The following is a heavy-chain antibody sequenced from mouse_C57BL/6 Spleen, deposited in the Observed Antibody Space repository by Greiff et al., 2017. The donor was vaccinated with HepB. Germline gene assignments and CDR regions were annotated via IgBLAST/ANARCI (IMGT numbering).Heavy chain of an antibody. CDR1: GFTFTDYY. V-gene: IGHV7-3*01. CDR3: ARSGYDDAMDY. D-gene: IGHD2-14*01. CDR2: IRNKANGYTT. Sequence: EVHLVESGGGLVQPGGSLSLSCAASGFTFTDYYMSWVRQPPGKALEWLGFIRNKANGYTTEYSASVKGRFTISRDNSQSILYLQMNALRAEDSATYYCARSGYDDAMDYWGQGTSVTVSS. J-gene: IGHJ4*01.